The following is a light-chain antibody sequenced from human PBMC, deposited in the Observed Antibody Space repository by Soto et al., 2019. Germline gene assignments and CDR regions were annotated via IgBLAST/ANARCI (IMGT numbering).Light chain of an antibody. CDR3: HQCYSAPWT. V-gene: IGKV4-1*01. Sequence: DIVMTQSPDSLAVSLGERATINCKSSQSVLYTSNDKNFLTWYQQKPGQPPKLLIYWASTRESGVPDRFSGSVSGTDFTLTISSLQAEDVVVYYCHQCYSAPWTFGQGTKVEIK. J-gene: IGKJ1*01. CDR1: QSVLYTSNDKNF. CDR2: WAS.